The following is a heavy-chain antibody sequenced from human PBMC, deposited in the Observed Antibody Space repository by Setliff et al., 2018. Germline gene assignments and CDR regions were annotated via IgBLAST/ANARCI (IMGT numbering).Heavy chain of an antibody. CDR2: IYRDGNT. V-gene: IGHV4-38-2*02. CDR3: ARDGYGDDWNTFVDVYYYYMDV. D-gene: IGHD5-18*01. J-gene: IGHJ6*03. CDR1: GYSINSGYY. Sequence: SDTLSLTCAVSGYSINSGYYWGWIRQSPGKGLEWIGSIYRDGNTYYNPSLRSRVTISVDTSKNQFSLNLSSVTAADTAVYYCARDGYGDDWNTFVDVYYYYMDVWGKGTTVTVSS.